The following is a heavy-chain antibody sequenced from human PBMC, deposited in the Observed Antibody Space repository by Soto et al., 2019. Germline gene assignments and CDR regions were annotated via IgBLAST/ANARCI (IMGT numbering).Heavy chain of an antibody. CDR1: GYTFTGYY. J-gene: IGHJ4*02. V-gene: IGHV1-2*04. Sequence: ASVKVSCKASGYTFTGYYMHWVRQAPGQGLEWMGWINPNSGGTNYAQKFQGWVTMTRDTSISTAYMELSRLRSDDTAVDYCARVPDRTGMYSSSQLYYFDYWGQGTLVTVSS. CDR2: INPNSGGT. CDR3: ARVPDRTGMYSSSQLYYFDY. D-gene: IGHD6-13*01.